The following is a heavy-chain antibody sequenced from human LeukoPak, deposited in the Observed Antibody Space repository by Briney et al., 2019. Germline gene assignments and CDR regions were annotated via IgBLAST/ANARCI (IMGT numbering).Heavy chain of an antibody. V-gene: IGHV1-18*01. Sequence: ASVKVSFKASGYTFTSYGISWVRQAPGQGLEWMGWISGYNGNTNYAQILQGSVTMTTDTSTSTAYMELRSLRSDDTAVYYCARVAEDCSSTRCYAGVDYWGQGTLVTVSS. CDR3: ARVAEDCSSTRCYAGVDY. CDR1: GYTFTSYG. D-gene: IGHD2-2*01. CDR2: ISGYNGNT. J-gene: IGHJ4*02.